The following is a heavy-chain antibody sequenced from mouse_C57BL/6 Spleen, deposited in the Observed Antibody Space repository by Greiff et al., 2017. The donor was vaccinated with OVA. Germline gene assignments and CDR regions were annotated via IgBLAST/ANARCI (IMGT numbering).Heavy chain of an antibody. D-gene: IGHD1-1*01. CDR1: GYTFTSYW. CDR2: IDPSDSYT. Sequence: QVQLQQPGAELVMPGASVKLSCKASGYTFTSYWMHWVKQRPGQGLEWIGEIDPSDSYTNYNQKFKGKSTLTVDKSSSTAYMQLSSLTSEDSAVYYCARGATVVAYYYAMDYWGQGTSVTVSS. CDR3: ARGATVVAYYYAMDY. J-gene: IGHJ4*01. V-gene: IGHV1-69*01.